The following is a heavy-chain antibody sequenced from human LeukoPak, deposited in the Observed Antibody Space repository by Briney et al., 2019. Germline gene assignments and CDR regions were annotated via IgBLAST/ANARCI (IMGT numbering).Heavy chain of an antibody. V-gene: IGHV3-7*01. Sequence: GGSLRLSCVASGFTSSNYWMSWVRQAPGKGLECVANIKEDGSEKYYVDSVKGRFTISRDNAKNSLYLQMNSLRAEDTAVYYCARQGDDYWGHGTLVTVSS. CDR2: IKEDGSEK. CDR3: ARQGDDY. CDR1: GFTSSNYW. J-gene: IGHJ4*01. D-gene: IGHD3-16*01.